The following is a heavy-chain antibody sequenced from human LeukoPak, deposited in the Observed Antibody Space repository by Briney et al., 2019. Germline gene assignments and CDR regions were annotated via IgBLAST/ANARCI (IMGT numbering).Heavy chain of an antibody. Sequence: SETLSLTCAVSGYSISSGYYWGWIRQSPGKGLEWIGSAYHNGRTYYSPSLKSRVTISVDTSKYQVSLKLSSVTAADTAVYYCARAKSIITEVRGAVPGRFDFWGQGTLVTVSS. CDR1: GYSISSGYY. CDR2: AYHNGRT. V-gene: IGHV4-38-2*01. CDR3: ARAKSIITEVRGAVPGRFDF. D-gene: IGHD3-10*01. J-gene: IGHJ4*02.